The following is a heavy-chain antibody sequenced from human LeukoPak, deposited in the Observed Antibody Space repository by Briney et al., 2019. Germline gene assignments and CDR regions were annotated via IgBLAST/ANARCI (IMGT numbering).Heavy chain of an antibody. CDR2: IKQDGDEK. CDR3: AKDRGLGVVVVAATFDY. D-gene: IGHD2-15*01. CDR1: GFSFSDAW. J-gene: IGHJ4*02. V-gene: IGHV3-7*03. Sequence: GGSLRLSCAASGFSFSDAWMSWVRQAPGKGLEWVANIKQDGDEKYYVDSVKGRFTISRDNSKNTLYLQMNSLRAEDTAVYYCAKDRGLGVVVVAATFDYWGQGTLVTVSS.